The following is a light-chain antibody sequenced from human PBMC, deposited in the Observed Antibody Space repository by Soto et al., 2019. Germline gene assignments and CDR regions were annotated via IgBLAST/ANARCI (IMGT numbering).Light chain of an antibody. V-gene: IGKV3-20*01. Sequence: VFSHSPGTLSLSPGERGSRSCRSSQSVTTRLAWYHHTPGHAPTPLMSGASNRASGVPVRFSSSGSGTDFTLTITRLEPEDFALYYCQHYVGSPIPFGLVTRLEIK. CDR1: QSVTTR. CDR3: QHYVGSPIP. CDR2: GAS. J-gene: IGKJ5*01.